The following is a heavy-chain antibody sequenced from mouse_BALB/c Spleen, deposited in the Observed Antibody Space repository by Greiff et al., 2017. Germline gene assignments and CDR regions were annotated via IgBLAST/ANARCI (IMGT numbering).Heavy chain of an antibody. CDR3: TGNYENYWYFDV. Sequence: EVKVEESGGGLVQPGGSMKLSCVASGFTFSNYWMNWVRQSPEKGLEWVAEIRLKSNNYATHYAESVKGRFTISRDDSKSSVYLQMNNLRAEDTGIYYCTGNYENYWYFDVWGAGTTVTVSS. CDR2: IRLKSNNYAT. D-gene: IGHD2-1*01. J-gene: IGHJ1*01. CDR1: GFTFSNYW. V-gene: IGHV6-6*02.